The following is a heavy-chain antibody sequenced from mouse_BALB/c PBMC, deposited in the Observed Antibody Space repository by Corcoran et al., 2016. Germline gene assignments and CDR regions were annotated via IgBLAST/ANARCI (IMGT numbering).Heavy chain of an antibody. Sequence: DVQLQESGPGLVKPSQSLSLTCSVTGYSITRGYYWNWIRQFPGNKLEWMGYISYDGSNNYNPSLKNRISITRDTSKNQFFLKLNSVTTEDTATYYCARGYYGYDGFAYWGQGTLVTVSA. CDR2: ISYDGSN. J-gene: IGHJ3*01. CDR3: ARGYYGYDGFAY. V-gene: IGHV3-6*02. D-gene: IGHD2-2*01. CDR1: GYSITRGYY.